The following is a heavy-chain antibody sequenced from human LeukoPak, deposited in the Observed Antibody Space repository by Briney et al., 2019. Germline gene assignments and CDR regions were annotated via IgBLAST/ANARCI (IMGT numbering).Heavy chain of an antibody. V-gene: IGHV7-4-1*02. Sequence: ASVKVSCKASGYTFTSYAMNWVRQAPGQGLEWMGWINTNTGNPTYAQGFTGRFVFSLDTSVSTAYLQISSLKAEDTAVYYCARGGTSDWLLSNYYYYYMDVWGKGTTVTVSS. J-gene: IGHJ6*03. CDR3: ARGGTSDWLLSNYYYYYMDV. CDR1: GYTFTSYA. D-gene: IGHD3-9*01. CDR2: INTNTGNP.